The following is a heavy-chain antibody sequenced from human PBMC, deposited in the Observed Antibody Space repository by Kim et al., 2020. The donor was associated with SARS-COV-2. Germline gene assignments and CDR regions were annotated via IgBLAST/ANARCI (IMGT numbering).Heavy chain of an antibody. Sequence: SVKVSCKASGGTFSSYAISWVRQAPGQGLEWMGGIIPIFGTANYAQKFQGRVTITADESTSTAYMELSSLRSEDTAVYYCAGDGSAAGMFDYWGQGTLVTVSS. V-gene: IGHV1-69*13. CDR2: IIPIFGTA. D-gene: IGHD6-13*01. CDR1: GGTFSSYA. CDR3: AGDGSAAGMFDY. J-gene: IGHJ4*02.